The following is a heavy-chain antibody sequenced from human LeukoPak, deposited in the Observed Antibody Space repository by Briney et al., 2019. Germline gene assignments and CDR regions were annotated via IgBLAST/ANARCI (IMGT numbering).Heavy chain of an antibody. J-gene: IGHJ6*02. CDR2: INTDGSTT. D-gene: IGHD3-3*01. Sequence: SGGSLRLSCAASGFTFSSHWMHWVRQAPGEGLVWVSRINTDGSTTNYADSVKGRFTISRDNAKNTLYLQMNSLRAEDTAVYYCVRGARYDFWRHLHYYYYYGMDVWGQGTTVTVSS. V-gene: IGHV3-74*01. CDR3: VRGARYDFWRHLHYYYYYGMDV. CDR1: GFTFSSHW.